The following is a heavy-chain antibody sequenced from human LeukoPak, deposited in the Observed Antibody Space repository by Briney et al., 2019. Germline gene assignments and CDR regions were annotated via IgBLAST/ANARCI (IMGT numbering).Heavy chain of an antibody. CDR2: ISAYNGNT. J-gene: IGHJ4*02. Sequence: GASVKVSCKASSYTFTSYGISWVRQAPGQGLEWMGWISAYNGNTNYAQKLQGRVTMTTDTSTSTAYMELRSLRSDDTAVYYCARDSGPHYDSSGYFFWGQGTLVTVSS. CDR3: ARDSGPHYDSSGYFF. CDR1: SYTFTSYG. V-gene: IGHV1-18*01. D-gene: IGHD3-22*01.